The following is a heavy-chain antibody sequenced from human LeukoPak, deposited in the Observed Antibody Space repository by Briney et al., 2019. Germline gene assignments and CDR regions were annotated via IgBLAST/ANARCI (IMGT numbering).Heavy chain of an antibody. V-gene: IGHV1-2*04. J-gene: IGHJ4*02. CDR1: GYTFTGYY. D-gene: IGHD3-10*02. Sequence: ASVKVSCKASGYTFTGYYMHWVRQAPGQGLEWMGRINPNSGGTNYAQKFQGWATMTRDTSISTAYMELSRLRSDDTAVYYCARDIFGEEDYWGQGTLVTVSS. CDR3: ARDIFGEEDY. CDR2: INPNSGGT.